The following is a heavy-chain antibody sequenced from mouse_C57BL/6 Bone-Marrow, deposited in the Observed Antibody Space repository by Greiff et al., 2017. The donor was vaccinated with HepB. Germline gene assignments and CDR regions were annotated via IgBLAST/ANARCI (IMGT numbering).Heavy chain of an antibody. J-gene: IGHJ1*03. CDR2: ISDGGSYT. CDR3: ARDKKSITTPHWYFDV. CDR1: GFTFSSYA. V-gene: IGHV5-4*01. D-gene: IGHD1-1*01. Sequence: EVKVVESGGGLVKPGGSLKLSCAASGFTFSSYAMSWVRQTPEKRLEWVATISDGGSYTYYPDNVKGRFTISRDNAKNNLYLQMSHLKSEDTAMYYCARDKKSITTPHWYFDVWGTGTTVTVSS.